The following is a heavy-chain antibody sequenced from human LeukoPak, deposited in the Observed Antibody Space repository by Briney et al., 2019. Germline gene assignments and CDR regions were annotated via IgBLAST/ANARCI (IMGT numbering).Heavy chain of an antibody. CDR1: GYSISSGYY. J-gene: IGHJ3*02. V-gene: IGHV4-38-2*02. CDR2: IYHSGST. Sequence: SETLSLTCTVSGYSISSGYYWGWIRQPPGKGLEWIGSIYHSGSTYYNPSLKSRVTISVDTSKNQFSLKLSSVTAADTAVYYCAREGYSSSSGAFDIWGQGTMVTVSS. CDR3: AREGYSSSSGAFDI. D-gene: IGHD6-6*01.